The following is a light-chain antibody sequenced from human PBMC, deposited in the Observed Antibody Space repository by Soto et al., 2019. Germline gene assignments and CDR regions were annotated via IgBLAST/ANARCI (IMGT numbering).Light chain of an antibody. Sequence: QAVVTQPPSVSGAPGQRVTISCTGSSSNIGAGYDVHWYQQLPGTAPKLLTYSNINRPSGVPDRFSDSKSDTSASRAITGLQAEDEADYYCQSYDSSLTDVVFGGGTKLTVL. CDR2: SNI. V-gene: IGLV1-40*01. J-gene: IGLJ2*01. CDR3: QSYDSSLTDVV. CDR1: SSNIGAGYD.